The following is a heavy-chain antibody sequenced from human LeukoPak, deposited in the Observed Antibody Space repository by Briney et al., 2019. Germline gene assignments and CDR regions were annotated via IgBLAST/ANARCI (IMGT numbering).Heavy chain of an antibody. Sequence: GGSLRLSCAASGFTFSGSALHWVRQASGKGLEWVGRIRSKANSYATAYAASVKGRFTISRDDSKNTAYLQMNSLKTEDTAVYYCTRLANGEGLRDIWGQGTMVTVSS. J-gene: IGHJ3*02. D-gene: IGHD3-10*01. CDR1: GFTFSGSA. V-gene: IGHV3-73*01. CDR3: TRLANGEGLRDI. CDR2: IRSKANSYAT.